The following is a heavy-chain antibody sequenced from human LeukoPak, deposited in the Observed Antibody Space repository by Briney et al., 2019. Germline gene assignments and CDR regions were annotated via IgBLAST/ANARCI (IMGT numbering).Heavy chain of an antibody. V-gene: IGHV1-69*04. CDR2: IIPILGIG. CDR1: GGTFSSYA. Sequence: GASVKVSCKASGGTFSSYAISWVRQAPGQGLEWMGRIIPILGIGNYAQKFQGRVTITADKSTSTAYMELSSLRSEDTAVYYCARWYCSSTSCRLPFDYWGQGTLVTVSS. J-gene: IGHJ4*02. CDR3: ARWYCSSTSCRLPFDY. D-gene: IGHD2-2*01.